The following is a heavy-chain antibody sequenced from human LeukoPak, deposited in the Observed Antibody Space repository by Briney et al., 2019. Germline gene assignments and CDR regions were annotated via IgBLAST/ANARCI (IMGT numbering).Heavy chain of an antibody. J-gene: IGHJ6*02. CDR1: GYSFTSYW. D-gene: IGHD6-13*01. Sequence: GESLKISCKGSGYSFTSYWIGWVRQMPGKGLEWMGIIYPGDSDTRYSPPFQGQVTISADKSISTAYLQWSSLKASDTAMYYCASQTPGIAAAGTDYYYGMDVWGQGTTVTVSS. V-gene: IGHV5-51*01. CDR3: ASQTPGIAAAGTDYYYGMDV. CDR2: IYPGDSDT.